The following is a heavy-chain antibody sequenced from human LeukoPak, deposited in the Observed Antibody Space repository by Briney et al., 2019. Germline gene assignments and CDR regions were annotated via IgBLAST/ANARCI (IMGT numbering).Heavy chain of an antibody. D-gene: IGHD3-3*01. V-gene: IGHV4-59*01. J-gene: IGHJ6*03. CDR1: GGSISSYY. CDR2: IYYSGST. CDR3: ARARDFWSGYYRSGLNYYYMDV. Sequence: PSETLSLTCTVSGGSISSYYWSWIRQPPGKGLEWIGYIYYSGSTNYNPSLKSRDTISVDTSKNQFSLKLSSVTAADTAVYYCARARDFWSGYYRSGLNYYYMDVWGKGTTVTVSS.